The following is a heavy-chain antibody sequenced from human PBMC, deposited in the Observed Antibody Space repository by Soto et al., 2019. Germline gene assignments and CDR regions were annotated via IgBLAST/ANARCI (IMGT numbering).Heavy chain of an antibody. V-gene: IGHV4-34*01. CDR3: GEAGGIWPYYYYYGMDV. CDR2: INHSGST. CDR1: GGSFSGYY. J-gene: IGHJ6*02. D-gene: IGHD2-15*01. Sequence: SETLSLTCAVYGGSFSGYYWSWIRQPPGKGLEWIGEINHSGSTNYNPSLKSRVTISVDTSKNQSSLKLSSVTAADTAVYYCGEAGGIWPYYYYYGMDVWGQGTTVTVSS.